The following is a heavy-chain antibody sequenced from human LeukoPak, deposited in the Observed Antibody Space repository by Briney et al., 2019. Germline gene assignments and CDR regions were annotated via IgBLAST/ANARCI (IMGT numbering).Heavy chain of an antibody. CDR3: ARDLAWGSGDLGTYYYNWLDA. CDR1: GYTFTGYY. CDR2: INSHNLKT. D-gene: IGHD3-10*01. V-gene: IGHV1-18*04. J-gene: IGHJ5*02. Sequence: ASVKVSCKASGYTFTGYYMHWVRQAPGQGLEWMGWINSHNLKTIYAKKFQGRVTLTTDTSTNTAYMEMTTLTSDDTAVYYCARDLAWGSGDLGTYYYNWLDAWGQGTLVSVSS.